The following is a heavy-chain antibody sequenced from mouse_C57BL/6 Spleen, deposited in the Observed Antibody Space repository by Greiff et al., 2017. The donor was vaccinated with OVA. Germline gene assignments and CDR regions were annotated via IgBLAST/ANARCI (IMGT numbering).Heavy chain of an antibody. CDR1: GYTFTSHW. CDR2: IYPNSGST. D-gene: IGHD2-5*01. Sequence: QVQLQQPGAELVKPGASVKLSCKASGYTFTSHWMHWVKPRPGQGLEWIGMIYPNSGSTNYNEKFKSKATLTVDKSSSTAYMQLSSLTSEDSAIYCCAMDSNFFDYWGKGTTLTVSS. J-gene: IGHJ2*01. CDR3: AMDSNFFDY. V-gene: IGHV1-64*01.